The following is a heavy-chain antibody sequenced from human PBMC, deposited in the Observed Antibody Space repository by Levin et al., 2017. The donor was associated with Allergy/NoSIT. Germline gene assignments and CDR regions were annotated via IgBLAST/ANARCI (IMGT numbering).Heavy chain of an antibody. V-gene: IGHV3-20*04. D-gene: IGHD4-17*01. J-gene: IGHJ4*02. CDR2: ISGRGEST. Sequence: GGSLRLSCAASGFTFHDYGMSWVRQVPGKGLEWDSGISGRGESTYDADSARGRFTISRDNAKKFLYLQMDSLRAGDTALYYCVRGLLDYGDNVALDHWGQGTLVTVSS. CDR3: VRGLLDYGDNVALDH. CDR1: GFTFHDYG.